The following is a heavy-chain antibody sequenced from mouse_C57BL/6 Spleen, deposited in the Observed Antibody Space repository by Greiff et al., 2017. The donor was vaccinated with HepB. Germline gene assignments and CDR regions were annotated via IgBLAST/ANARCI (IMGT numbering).Heavy chain of an antibody. CDR2: IDPENGDT. Sequence: EVKLVESGAELVRPGASVKLSCTASGFNIKDDYMHWVKQRPEQGLEWIGWIDPENGDTEYASKFQGKATITADTSSNTAYLQLSSLTSEDTAVYYCTSYGNSRYWGQGTLVTVSA. J-gene: IGHJ3*01. V-gene: IGHV14-4*01. CDR1: GFNIKDDY. CDR3: TSYGNSRY. D-gene: IGHD2-1*01.